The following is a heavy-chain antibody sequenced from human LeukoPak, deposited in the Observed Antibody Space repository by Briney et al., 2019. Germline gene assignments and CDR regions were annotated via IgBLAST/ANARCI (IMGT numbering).Heavy chain of an antibody. CDR1: GFTFSSYW. CDR2: IEQDGSEK. V-gene: IGHV3-7*03. CDR3: ARGHDFWMAHAFDI. D-gene: IGHD3-3*01. Sequence: PGGSLRLSCAASGFTFSSYWMNWVRQAPGKELEWVANIEQDGSEKYYVDSVKGRFTISRDNTKNSLYLQMNSLRAEDTAVYYCARGHDFWMAHAFDIWGQGTMVTVSS. J-gene: IGHJ3*02.